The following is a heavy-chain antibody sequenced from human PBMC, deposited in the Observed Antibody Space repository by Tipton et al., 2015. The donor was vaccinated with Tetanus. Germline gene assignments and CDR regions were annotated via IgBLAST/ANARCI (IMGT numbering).Heavy chain of an antibody. J-gene: IGHJ4*02. Sequence: VQLVQSGAEVKKPGESLRISCKVSGQTFTTYWISWVCQMPGKGLEWMGRIDPSESYTIYNPSLQGHVTISADKSISTAYVQWSSLKASDTAMYYCARHRSGSYYIFDYWGQGTLVTVSS. CDR1: GQTFTTYW. V-gene: IGHV5-10-1*01. CDR2: IDPSESYT. CDR3: ARHRSGSYYIFDY. D-gene: IGHD1-26*01.